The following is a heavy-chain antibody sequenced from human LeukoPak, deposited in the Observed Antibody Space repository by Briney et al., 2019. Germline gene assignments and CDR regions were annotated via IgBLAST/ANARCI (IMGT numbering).Heavy chain of an antibody. J-gene: IGHJ4*02. V-gene: IGHV3-21*01. CDR1: GFTFSSYS. CDR3: AREGPYSSSWYPGGEDY. D-gene: IGHD6-13*01. Sequence: PGGSLRLSCAASGFTFSSYSMNWVRQAPGKGLEWVSSISSSSSYIYYADSVKGRFTISRDNVKNSLYLQMNSLRAEDTAVYYCAREGPYSSSWYPGGEDYWGQGTLVTVSS. CDR2: ISSSSSYI.